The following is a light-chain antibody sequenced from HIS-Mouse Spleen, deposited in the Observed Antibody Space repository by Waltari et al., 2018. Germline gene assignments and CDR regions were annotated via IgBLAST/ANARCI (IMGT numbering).Light chain of an antibody. CDR2: DVS. V-gene: IGLV2-14*03. J-gene: IGLJ3*02. CDR3: SSYTSSSTV. Sequence: QSALTQPASVSWSPGQSITISCTGTSSDVGGYNYVSWYQQHPGKAPKLMIYDVSNRPSGVSNRFSGSKSGNTASLTISGLQAEDEADYYCSSYTSSSTVFGGGTKLTVL. CDR1: SSDVGGYNY.